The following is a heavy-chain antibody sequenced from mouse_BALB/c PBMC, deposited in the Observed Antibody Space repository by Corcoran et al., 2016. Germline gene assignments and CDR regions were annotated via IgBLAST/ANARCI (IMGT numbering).Heavy chain of an antibody. Sequence: DVQLQESGPGLVKPSQSLSLTCSVTGYSITCGYYWNWIRQFPGNKLEWMGYISYDGSNNYNPSLKNRISITRDTSKNQFFLKLNSVTTEDTATYYCARRGDYWGQGTSVTVSS. CDR2: ISYDGSN. CDR1: GYSITCGYY. V-gene: IGHV3-6*02. CDR3: ARRGDY. J-gene: IGHJ4*01.